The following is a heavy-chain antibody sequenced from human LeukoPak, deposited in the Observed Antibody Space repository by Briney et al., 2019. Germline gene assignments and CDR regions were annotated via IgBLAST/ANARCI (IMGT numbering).Heavy chain of an antibody. D-gene: IGHD3-16*01. CDR2: IHQDGSEK. CDR3: ARDVGGGGLAFDI. J-gene: IGHJ3*02. Sequence: GGSLRLSCAASGFTFSSYWMGWVRRAPGKGLEWVANIHQDGSEKYYVDSVKGQFTISRDNAKNSLYLQMNSLRAEDTAVYYCARDVGGGGLAFDIWGQGTMVTVSS. V-gene: IGHV3-7*01. CDR1: GFTFSSYW.